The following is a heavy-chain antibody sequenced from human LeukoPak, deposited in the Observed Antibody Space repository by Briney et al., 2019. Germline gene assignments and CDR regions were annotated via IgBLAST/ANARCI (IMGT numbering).Heavy chain of an antibody. CDR3: AKASWVSSTDAVR. J-gene: IGHJ4*02. CDR1: GLSFSSFA. Sequence: HSGGSLRLSCAASGLSFSSFAMSWVRQGPARGLEWVSSIRGSGETFYADSVKGRFTLSSDSSRNTVYFQLNNLRVEDTAIYYCAKASWVSSTDAVRWGQGTLVTVSS. D-gene: IGHD3-16*01. V-gene: IGHV3-23*01. CDR2: IRGSGET.